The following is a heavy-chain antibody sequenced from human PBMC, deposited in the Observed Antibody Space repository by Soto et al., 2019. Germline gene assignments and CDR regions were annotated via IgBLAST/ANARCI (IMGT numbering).Heavy chain of an antibody. V-gene: IGHV4-59*11. Sequence: QVQLQESGPGLVQPSETLSLTCTVSGGSINSHHWSWLRQPPGKGLEWIGYLFSSGSTTYNPSHKSRVTISTDTSNNQFSLKMSSVTAADTAVYYCAGEIPGGFRFDYWGQGSLVTVSS. D-gene: IGHD2-21*01. CDR1: GGSINSHH. CDR2: LFSSGST. J-gene: IGHJ4*02. CDR3: AGEIPGGFRFDY.